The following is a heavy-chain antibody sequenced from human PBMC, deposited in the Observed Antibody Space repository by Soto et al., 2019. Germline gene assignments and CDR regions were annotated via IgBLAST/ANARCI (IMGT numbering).Heavy chain of an antibody. Sequence: KPSETLSLTCTVSGGSISSYYWSWIRQPPGKGLEWIGYIYYSGSTNYNPSLKSRVTISVDTSKNQFSLKLSSVTAADTAVYYCARDSFEVGATGLYYYYGMDVWGQGTTVTVS. CDR2: IYYSGST. D-gene: IGHD1-26*01. V-gene: IGHV4-59*01. CDR3: ARDSFEVGATGLYYYYGMDV. CDR1: GGSISSYY. J-gene: IGHJ6*02.